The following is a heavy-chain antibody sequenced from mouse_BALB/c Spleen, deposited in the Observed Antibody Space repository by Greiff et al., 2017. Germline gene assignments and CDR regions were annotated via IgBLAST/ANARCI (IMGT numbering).Heavy chain of an antibody. CDR2: ISSGGSYT. CDR3: ARDYYGNPRAAMDY. CDR1: GFTFSSYA. Sequence: EVKLVESGGGLVKPGGSLKLSCAASGFTFSSYAMSWVRQTPEKRLEWVATISSGGSYTYYPDSVKGRFTISRDNAKNTLYLQMSSLRSEDTAMYYCARDYYGNPRAAMDYWGQGTSVTVSA. J-gene: IGHJ4*01. V-gene: IGHV5-9-3*01. D-gene: IGHD2-1*01.